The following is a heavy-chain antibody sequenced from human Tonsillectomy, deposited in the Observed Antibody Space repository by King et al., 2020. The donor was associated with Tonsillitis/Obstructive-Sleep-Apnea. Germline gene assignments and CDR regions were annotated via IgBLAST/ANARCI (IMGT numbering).Heavy chain of an antibody. Sequence: QLQESGPGLVKPSETLSLTCTVSGGSISSYYWSWIRQPPGKGLEWIGYIYYSGSTNYNPSLKSRVTMSVDTSKNRFSLKLSSVTAADTAVYYCARVRGVVGNTFHYFDYWGQGTLVTVSS. CDR1: GGSISSYY. D-gene: IGHD1-26*01. CDR3: ARVRGVVGNTFHYFDY. J-gene: IGHJ4*02. V-gene: IGHV4-59*01. CDR2: IYYSGST.